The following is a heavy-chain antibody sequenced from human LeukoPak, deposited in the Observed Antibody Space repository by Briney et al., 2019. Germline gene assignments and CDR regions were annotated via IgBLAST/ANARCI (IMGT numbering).Heavy chain of an antibody. J-gene: IGHJ4*02. CDR2: INHSGST. CDR1: GGSFSGYY. V-gene: IGHV4-34*01. Sequence: SETLSLTCAVHGGSFSGYYWSWIRQPPGKGLEWIGEINHSGSTNYNPSLKSRVTISVDTSKNQFSLKLSSVTAADTAVYYCARDKYLGYCSGGSCYFLKYYFDYWGQGTLVTVSS. D-gene: IGHD2-15*01. CDR3: ARDKYLGYCSGGSCYFLKYYFDY.